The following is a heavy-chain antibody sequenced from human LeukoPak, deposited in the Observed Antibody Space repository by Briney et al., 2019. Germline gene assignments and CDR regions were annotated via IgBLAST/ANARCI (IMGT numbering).Heavy chain of an antibody. V-gene: IGHV4-59*01. D-gene: IGHD6-19*01. Sequence: PSETLSLTCTVSGGSISSYYWSWIRRPPGKGLEWIGYIYYSGSTNYNPSLKSRVTISVDTSKNQFSLKLSSVTAADTAVYYCAREQEGNSGWYNWFDPWGQGTLVTVSS. CDR3: AREQEGNSGWYNWFDP. J-gene: IGHJ5*02. CDR2: IYYSGST. CDR1: GGSISSYY.